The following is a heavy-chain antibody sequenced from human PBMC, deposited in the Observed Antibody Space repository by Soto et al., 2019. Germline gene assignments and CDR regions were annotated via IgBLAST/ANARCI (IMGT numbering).Heavy chain of an antibody. CDR1: GFPFSMSA. V-gene: IGHV3-23*01. CDR3: ATGHSTSRSLDY. Sequence: EVQLLESGGGLVQPGGSLRLSCAASGFPFSMSAMTWVRQAPGKGLEWVSTTGLNGRTTYYADSVKGRFTVSRDNTKNTLDLQMSSLRAEDTAVYYCATGHSTSRSLDYWGQGTLVTVSS. CDR2: TGLNGRTT. J-gene: IGHJ4*02. D-gene: IGHD6-6*01.